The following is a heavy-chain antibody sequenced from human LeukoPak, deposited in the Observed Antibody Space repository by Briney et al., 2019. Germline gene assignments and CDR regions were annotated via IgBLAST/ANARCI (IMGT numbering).Heavy chain of an antibody. CDR2: IIPIFGTA. D-gene: IGHD2-2*01. CDR3: ARGCSSTSCPRDY. V-gene: IGHV1-69*13. CDR1: GCTFSSYA. J-gene: IGHJ4*02. Sequence: ASVKVSCKASGCTFSSYAISWVRQAPGQGLEWMGGIIPIFGTANYAQKFQGRVTITADESTSTAYMELSSLRSEDTAVYYCARGCSSTSCPRDYWGQGTLVTVSS.